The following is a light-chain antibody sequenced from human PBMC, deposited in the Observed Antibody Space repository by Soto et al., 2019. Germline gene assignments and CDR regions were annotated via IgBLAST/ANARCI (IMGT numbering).Light chain of an antibody. V-gene: IGLV2-23*01. J-gene: IGLJ3*02. CDR1: SSDVGSYNL. CDR2: EGS. Sequence: QSVLTQPASVSGSPGQSITISCTGTSSDVGSYNLVSWNQQHPGKAPKLMIYEGSKRPSGVSNRFSGSKSGNTASLTISGLQAEDEADYYCCSYAGSSTYWVFGGGTKLTVL. CDR3: CSYAGSSTYWV.